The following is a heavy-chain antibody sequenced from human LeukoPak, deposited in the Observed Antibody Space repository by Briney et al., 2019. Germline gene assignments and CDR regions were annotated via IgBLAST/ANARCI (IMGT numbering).Heavy chain of an antibody. J-gene: IGHJ4*02. V-gene: IGHV3-30*02. CDR2: IWYDGSNK. CDR1: GFTFSSYG. Sequence: GGSLRLSCAASGFTFSSYGMHWVRQAPGKGLEWVAVIWYDGSNKYYADSVKGRFTISRDNSKNTLYLQMNSLRAEDTAVYYCAKNVVGGDCYSYWGQGTLVTVSS. CDR3: AKNVVGGDCYSY. D-gene: IGHD2-21*02.